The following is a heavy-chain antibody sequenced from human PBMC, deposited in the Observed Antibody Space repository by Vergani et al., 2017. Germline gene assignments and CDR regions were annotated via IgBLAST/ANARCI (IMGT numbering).Heavy chain of an antibody. V-gene: IGHV1-69*13. D-gene: IGHD6-19*01. Sequence: QVQLVQSGAEVKKPGASVKVSCKASGGTFSSYAFSWVRQAPGQGLEWMGGIIPIFGTANYAQKFQGRVTITADESTSTAYMELSSLRSEDTAVYYCARVPQWLDPGAYYYYMDVWGKGTTVTVSS. J-gene: IGHJ6*03. CDR2: IIPIFGTA. CDR1: GGTFSSYA. CDR3: ARVPQWLDPGAYYYYMDV.